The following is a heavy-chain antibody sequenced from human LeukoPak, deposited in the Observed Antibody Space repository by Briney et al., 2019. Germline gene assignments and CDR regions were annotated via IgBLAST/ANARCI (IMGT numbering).Heavy chain of an antibody. Sequence: GASVKVSCKVSGGTFIHYAISWVRQAPGQGLEWMGGIIPIFGTPNYAQKFQGRVTITADESTSRAYMELSSLRSEDTALYYCARGGPTDYSNYRFDFWGQGTLVTVSS. CDR3: ARGGPTDYSNYRFDF. CDR2: IIPIFGTP. D-gene: IGHD4-11*01. J-gene: IGHJ4*02. CDR1: GGTFIHYA. V-gene: IGHV1-69*13.